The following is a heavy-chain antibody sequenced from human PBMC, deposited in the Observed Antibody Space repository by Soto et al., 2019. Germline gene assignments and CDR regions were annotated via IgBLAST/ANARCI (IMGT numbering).Heavy chain of an antibody. CDR3: ARDPRYVGAPLYYNYMDV. D-gene: IGHD1-26*01. CDR1: GFTFNSAS. V-gene: IGHV3-48*01. CDR2: ISGGSNTK. Sequence: GGSLRLSCAASGFTFNSASMNWVRQAPGKGLEWVSYISGGSNTKYYADPVKGRFTISRDNAKNSVYLQMDSLTAEDTAVYFCARDPRYVGAPLYYNYMDVWGKGTTVTVSS. J-gene: IGHJ6*03.